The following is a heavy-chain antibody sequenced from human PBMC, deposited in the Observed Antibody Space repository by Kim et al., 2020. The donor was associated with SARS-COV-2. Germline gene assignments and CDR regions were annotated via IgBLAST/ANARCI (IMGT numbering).Heavy chain of an antibody. CDR1: GFTFSSYG. CDR3: ARDGSWAAAGTMDY. V-gene: IGHV3-33*01. D-gene: IGHD6-13*01. CDR2: IWYDGSNK. Sequence: GGSLRLSCAASGFTFSSYGMHWVRQAPGKGLEWVAVIWYDGSNKYYADSVKGRFTISRDNSKNTLYLQMNSLRAEDTAVYYCARDGSWAAAGTMDYWGQGPLVTVSS. J-gene: IGHJ4*02.